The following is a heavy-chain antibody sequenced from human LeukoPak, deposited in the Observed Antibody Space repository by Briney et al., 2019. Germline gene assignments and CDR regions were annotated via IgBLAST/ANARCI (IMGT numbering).Heavy chain of an antibody. D-gene: IGHD3-3*01. Sequence: ASVKVSCKASGYTFTGYYMHWVRQAPGQGLEWMGRINPNSGGTNYAQKFQGRVTMTRDTSISTAYMELSRLRSDDTAVYYCARGGYDFWSGYYNANASSYYYSMDVWGQGTTVTVSS. J-gene: IGHJ6*02. V-gene: IGHV1-2*06. CDR3: ARGGYDFWSGYYNANASSYYYSMDV. CDR1: GYTFTGYY. CDR2: INPNSGGT.